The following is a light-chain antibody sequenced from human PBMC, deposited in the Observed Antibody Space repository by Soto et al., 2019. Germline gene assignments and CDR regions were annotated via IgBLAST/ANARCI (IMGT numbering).Light chain of an antibody. CDR2: DVS. V-gene: IGLV2-14*01. CDR1: SSDIGGYNY. CDR3: SSYASSNTQV. J-gene: IGLJ2*01. Sequence: QSLLTQPASVSGSPGQSITVSCIGTSSDIGGYNYVSWYQQHPGKAPKLMIHDVSNRPSGVSDRFSGSKSGNTASLTISGLQADDEAYYYCSSYASSNTQVFGGGTKLTVL.